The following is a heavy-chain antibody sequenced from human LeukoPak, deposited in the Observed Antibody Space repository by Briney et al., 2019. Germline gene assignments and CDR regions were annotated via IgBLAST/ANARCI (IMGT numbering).Heavy chain of an antibody. V-gene: IGHV3-23*01. CDR3: AKGNTAMAMDY. Sequence: GGSLRLSCAASGFSFSSYGMSWVRQAPGKGLEWISAITGSGGTTYYADSVEGRFTISRDNSKNTLYLQMNSLRAEDTAVYYCAKGNTAMAMDYRGQGTLVTVSS. CDR1: GFSFSSYG. CDR2: ITGSGGTT. D-gene: IGHD5-18*01. J-gene: IGHJ4*02.